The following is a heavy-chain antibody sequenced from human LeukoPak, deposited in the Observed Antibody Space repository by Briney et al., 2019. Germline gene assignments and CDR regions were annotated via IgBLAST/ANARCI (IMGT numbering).Heavy chain of an antibody. Sequence: GGFLRLSCAASGFTFSSYAMHWVRQAPGKGLEWVAVISYDGSNKYYADSVKGRFTVSRDNSKNTLYLQMNSLRAEDTAVYYCARDPHEYYYDSSGYLEGPFDYWGQGTLVTVSS. D-gene: IGHD3-22*01. CDR2: ISYDGSNK. CDR1: GFTFSSYA. V-gene: IGHV3-30*04. J-gene: IGHJ4*02. CDR3: ARDPHEYYYDSSGYLEGPFDY.